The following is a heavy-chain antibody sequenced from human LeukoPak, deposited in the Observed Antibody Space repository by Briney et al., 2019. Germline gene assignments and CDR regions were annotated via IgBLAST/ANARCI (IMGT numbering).Heavy chain of an antibody. J-gene: IGHJ5*02. V-gene: IGHV4-34*01. D-gene: IGHD2-2*01. CDR3: ARGNRGIVVVPAAPIGNWFDP. CDR1: GGSFSGYY. CDR2: INHSGST. Sequence: SETLSLTCAVYGGSFSGYYWSWIRQPPGKGLEWIGEINHSGSTNYNPSLKSRVTISVDTSKNQFSLKLSSVTAADTAVYYCARGNRGIVVVPAAPIGNWFDPWGQGTLVTVSS.